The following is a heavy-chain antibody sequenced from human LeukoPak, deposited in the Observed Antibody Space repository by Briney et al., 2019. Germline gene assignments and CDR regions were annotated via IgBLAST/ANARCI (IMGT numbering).Heavy chain of an antibody. CDR3: ARGRLQLWSFPLPYNHYAIDV. V-gene: IGHV4-34*01. CDR1: GESFSGYF. D-gene: IGHD5-18*01. CDR2: SNHFRSD. Sequence: PSETLSLTCAVSGESFSGYFWTWSRQPPGEGLEWIGESNHFRSDDYHTSLKSRVTISVDTSKKQSSLNVRSVTDADTAVYFCARGRLQLWSFPLPYNHYAIDVWGQGTTVTVSS. J-gene: IGHJ6*02.